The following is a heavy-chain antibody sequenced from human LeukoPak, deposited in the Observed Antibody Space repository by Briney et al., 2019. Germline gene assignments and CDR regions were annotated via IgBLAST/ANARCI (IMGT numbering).Heavy chain of an antibody. CDR3: ARAYCSGGSCSSFLFDY. J-gene: IGHJ4*02. CDR2: IKQDGSEK. V-gene: IGHV3-7*01. Sequence: GRSLRLSCAASGFTFSSYWMSWVRQAPGKGLEWVANIKQDGSEKYYVDSVKGRFTISRDNAKNSLYLQMNSLRAEDTAVYYCARAYCSGGSCSSFLFDYWGQGTLVTVSS. D-gene: IGHD2-15*01. CDR1: GFTFSSYW.